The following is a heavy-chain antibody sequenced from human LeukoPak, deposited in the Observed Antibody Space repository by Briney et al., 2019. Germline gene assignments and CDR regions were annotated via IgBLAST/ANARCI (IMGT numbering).Heavy chain of an antibody. CDR1: GFRFKKAW. Sequence: GGSLRLSCEGSGFRFKKAWMSWGRQSPAKGLEWIGRIRSEADGGTVEYAAVVKGRFTISRFDSEKTLYLEMNNLKPEDTAVYYCTTNPEGALPPQNWARGTLVTVSS. D-gene: IGHD1-26*01. J-gene: IGHJ4*02. CDR2: IRSEADGGTV. V-gene: IGHV3-15*01. CDR3: TTNPEGALPPQN.